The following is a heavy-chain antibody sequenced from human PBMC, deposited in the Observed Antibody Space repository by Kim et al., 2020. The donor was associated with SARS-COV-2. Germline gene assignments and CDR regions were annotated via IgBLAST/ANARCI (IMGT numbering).Heavy chain of an antibody. J-gene: IGHJ4*02. Sequence: SETLSLTCTVSGGSISGYYWTWIRQPAGKGLEWIGRIYASGSTYYNPSLESRVTMSVDTSKTQFSLELTSVTAADTAVYYCARGLTAAGATNFDYWGQGT. D-gene: IGHD6-13*01. CDR2: IYASGST. V-gene: IGHV4-4*07. CDR3: ARGLTAAGATNFDY. CDR1: GGSISGYY.